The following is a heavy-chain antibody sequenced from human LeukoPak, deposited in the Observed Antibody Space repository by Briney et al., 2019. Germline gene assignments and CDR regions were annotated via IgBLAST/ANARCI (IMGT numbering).Heavy chain of an antibody. J-gene: IGHJ4*02. CDR1: GYTFTGYY. Sequence: ASVKVSCKAVGYTFTGYYMHWVRQAPGQGLEWMGWINPNSGGTNSAQKFQGRVTMTRDTSISTAYMELSRLRSDDTAVYYCARGYCSSTSCQDYFDYWGQGTLVTVSS. D-gene: IGHD2-2*01. CDR2: INPNSGGT. CDR3: ARGYCSSTSCQDYFDY. V-gene: IGHV1-2*02.